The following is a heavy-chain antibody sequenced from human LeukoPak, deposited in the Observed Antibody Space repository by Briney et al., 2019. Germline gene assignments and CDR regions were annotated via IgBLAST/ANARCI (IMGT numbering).Heavy chain of an antibody. D-gene: IGHD1-1*01. Sequence: GGSLRLSCAASGFTFSSYTMNWVRQAPGKGLEWVSSISSSSNYIHYADSLKGRFTISRDNANNSLYLRMNSLRAEDTAVYYCARVGTRADWGQGTLVTVSS. J-gene: IGHJ4*02. V-gene: IGHV3-21*01. CDR3: ARVGTRAD. CDR1: GFTFSSYT. CDR2: ISSSSNYI.